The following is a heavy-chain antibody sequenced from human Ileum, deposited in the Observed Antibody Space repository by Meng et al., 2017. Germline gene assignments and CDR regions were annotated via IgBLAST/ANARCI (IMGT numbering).Heavy chain of an antibody. CDR1: RGTLNSYA. CDR2: IIPIFGTT. J-gene: IGHJ4*02. Sequence: VQLVESGAEMREPGSSLKVPCKTSRGTLNSYAMNWVRQAPGQGLEWMGGIIPIFGTTKYAQKFQDRVTITTDESTSTANMELTGLRSDDSAVYYCVGYVLRYFFDYWGQGMQVTVSS. CDR3: VGYVLRYFFDY. V-gene: IGHV1-69*05. D-gene: IGHD3-9*01.